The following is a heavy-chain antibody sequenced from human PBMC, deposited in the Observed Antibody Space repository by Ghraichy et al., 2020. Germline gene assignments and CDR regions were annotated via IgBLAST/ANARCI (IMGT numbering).Heavy chain of an antibody. CDR2: IYYNGNT. CDR1: GGSVGSDSYD. V-gene: IGHV4-61*01. D-gene: IGHD6-13*01. CDR3: ARGPQIAAADHLDY. J-gene: IGHJ4*02. Sequence: SETLSLTCTVSGGSVGSDSYDWSWIRQPPGKGLEWIGYIYYNGNTKYNPSLKSRVTISLDTSKNQFSLKLTSVTAADTAVYYCARGPQIAAADHLDYWGQGTLVTVSS.